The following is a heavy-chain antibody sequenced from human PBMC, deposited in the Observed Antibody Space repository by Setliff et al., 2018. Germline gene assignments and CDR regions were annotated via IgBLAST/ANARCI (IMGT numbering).Heavy chain of an antibody. Sequence: PSETLSLTCTVSGGSISSGSYYWSWIRQPAGKGLEWIGHIYTSGSTNYNPSLKSRVTISVDTSKNQFSLKLSSVTAADTAVYYCARGWLRFGYFDYWGQGTLVTVSS. CDR2: IYTSGST. J-gene: IGHJ4*02. CDR1: GGSISSGSYY. CDR3: ARGWLRFGYFDY. D-gene: IGHD5-12*01. V-gene: IGHV4-61*09.